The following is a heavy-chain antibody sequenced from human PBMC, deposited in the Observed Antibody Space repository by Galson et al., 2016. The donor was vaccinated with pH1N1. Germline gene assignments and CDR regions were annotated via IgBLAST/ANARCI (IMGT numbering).Heavy chain of an antibody. Sequence: SLRLSCAASGFIFRNYAMSWVRQAPGKGLEWVSAISASGTITYYADSVKGRYIISRDNSGNTLYLQMNSLRAEGTAAYYRAKNGTSIFGVITSPGHNYDVDVWGQGTTVIVSS. J-gene: IGHJ6*03. D-gene: IGHD3-3*01. CDR2: ISASGTIT. CDR3: AKNGTSIFGVITSPGHNYDVDV. CDR1: GFIFRNYA. V-gene: IGHV3-23*01.